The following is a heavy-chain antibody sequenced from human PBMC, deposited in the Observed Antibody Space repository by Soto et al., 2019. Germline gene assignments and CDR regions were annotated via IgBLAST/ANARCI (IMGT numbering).Heavy chain of an antibody. CDR2: ISSKAGRTS. J-gene: IGHJ6*02. Sequence: PGGSLRLSCATSGFTFNTYPMTWVRQAPGKGLEWVSSISSKAGRTSSYADSVKGRFAISRDFSDNTVYLQMNNLRVDDTAVYFCAKGVLSFHYGMEVWGQGTTVTVSS. CDR1: GFTFNTYP. CDR3: AKGVLSFHYGMEV. D-gene: IGHD3-10*01. V-gene: IGHV3-23*01.